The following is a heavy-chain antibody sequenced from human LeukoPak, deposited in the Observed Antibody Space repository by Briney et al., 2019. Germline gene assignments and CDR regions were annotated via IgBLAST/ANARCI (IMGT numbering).Heavy chain of an antibody. Sequence: SGGSLRLSCAASGFTFSSYSMNWVRQAPGKGLEWVSSISSSSSYIYYADSVKGRFTISRDNAKNSLYLQMNSLRAEDTAVYYCARGRVGWFDPWGQGTLVTVSS. J-gene: IGHJ5*02. CDR2: ISSSSSYI. CDR3: ARGRVGWFDP. V-gene: IGHV3-21*01. CDR1: GFTFSSYS.